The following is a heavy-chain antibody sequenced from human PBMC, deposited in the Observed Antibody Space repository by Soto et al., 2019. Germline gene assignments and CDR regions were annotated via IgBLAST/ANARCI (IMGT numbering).Heavy chain of an antibody. J-gene: IGHJ5*02. Sequence: EVQLLESGGGLVQPGGSLRLSCAASGITISNYPMSWVRQAPGKGLDWVSGISGSGDRTYYADSAKGRFTISKDISRNSLSLKLDSLGVEDTAVYFCVKDDGGYPSTAPPWGQGPLVTVSS. V-gene: IGHV3-23*01. D-gene: IGHD3-22*01. CDR2: ISGSGDRT. CDR3: VKDDGGYPSTAPP. CDR1: GITISNYP.